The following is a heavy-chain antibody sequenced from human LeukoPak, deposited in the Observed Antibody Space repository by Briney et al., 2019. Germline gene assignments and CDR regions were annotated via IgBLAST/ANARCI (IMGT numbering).Heavy chain of an antibody. Sequence: SETLSLTCTVSGCSISSHYWSWIRQPPGKGLEWIGYIYYRGSTNYNPSLKSRVTISVDTSKSQFSLKLSSVTAADTAVYYCASLYYYGSGSHNAEYFQYWGQGTLVTVSS. V-gene: IGHV4-59*08. D-gene: IGHD3-10*01. CDR3: ASLYYYGSGSHNAEYFQY. J-gene: IGHJ1*01. CDR1: GCSISSHY. CDR2: IYYRGST.